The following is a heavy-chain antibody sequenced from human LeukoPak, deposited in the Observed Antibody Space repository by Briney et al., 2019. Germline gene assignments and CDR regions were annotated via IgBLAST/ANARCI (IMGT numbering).Heavy chain of an antibody. CDR2: ISNDGRDK. Sequence: GRSLRLSCAASGFTFSRYPMHWVRQAPGKGLGWVAVISNDGRDKHCADSVKGRFTISRDNSKNTLYLQMNSLRPEDTAVYYCARDVVEGAAVYYFDYWGQGTLVTVSS. CDR1: GFTFSRYP. V-gene: IGHV3-30*04. D-gene: IGHD6-13*01. CDR3: ARDVVEGAAVYYFDY. J-gene: IGHJ4*02.